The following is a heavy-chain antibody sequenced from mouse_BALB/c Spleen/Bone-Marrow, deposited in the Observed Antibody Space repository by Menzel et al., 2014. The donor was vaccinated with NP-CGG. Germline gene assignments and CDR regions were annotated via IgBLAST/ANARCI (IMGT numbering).Heavy chain of an antibody. CDR1: GFSFXSYG. V-gene: IGHV5-9-2*01. CDR2: ISGGGSYT. CDR3: SRHAYYDQTEVSFVY. D-gene: IGHD2-4*01. J-gene: IGHJ3*01. Sequence: EVKLMESGGGLVKSGGSLKLSCAASGFSFXSYGMSWVRQTPGKRLEWVATISGGGSYTFYPDSVKGRFTISRDNAKNNLYLQLISLRSEDTALYYCSRHAYYDQTEVSFVYWGQGTLVTVSA.